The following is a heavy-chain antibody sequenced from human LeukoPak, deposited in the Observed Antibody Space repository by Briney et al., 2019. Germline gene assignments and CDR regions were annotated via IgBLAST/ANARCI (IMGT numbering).Heavy chain of an antibody. D-gene: IGHD3-3*01. CDR2: MNPKTGGT. J-gene: IGHJ6*02. V-gene: IGHV1-8*01. CDR3: VRGAIFGATRGYGMDV. CDR1: EYTFTIYD. Sequence: GASVKVSCKASEYTFTIYDINWMRQAPEQGLEYMGWMNPKTGGTVYAQQFQGRVTMTRDASIGTAYMELSSLKSEDTAVYYCVRGAIFGATRGYGMDVWGQGTKVTVSS.